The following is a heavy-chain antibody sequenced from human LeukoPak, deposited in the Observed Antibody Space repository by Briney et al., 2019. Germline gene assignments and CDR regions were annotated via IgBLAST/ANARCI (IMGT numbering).Heavy chain of an antibody. Sequence: PSYTLSLTCAVYGGSFSGYYWSWIRQPPGKGLEWIGEINHSGSTNYNPSLKSRVTISVDTSKNQFSLKLSSVTAADTAVYYCARGLWTIYHYYYYLDVWGKGATVTVSS. V-gene: IGHV4-34*01. J-gene: IGHJ6*03. CDR1: GGSFSGYY. CDR3: ARGLWTIYHYYYYLDV. D-gene: IGHD3-10*01. CDR2: INHSGST.